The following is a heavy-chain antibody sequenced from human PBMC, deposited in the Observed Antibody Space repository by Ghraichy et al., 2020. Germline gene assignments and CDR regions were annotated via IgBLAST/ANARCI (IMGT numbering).Heavy chain of an antibody. CDR2: IYHSGST. CDR1: GGSISSSNW. J-gene: IGHJ5*02. V-gene: IGHV4-4*02. D-gene: IGHD6-13*01. CDR3: ARDLADSSSWYNWFDP. Sequence: SETLSLTCAVSGGSISSSNWWSWVRQPPGKGLEWIGEIYHSGSTNYNPSLKSRVTISVDKSKNQFSLKLSSVTAADTAVYYCARDLADSSSWYNWFDPWGQGTLVTVSS.